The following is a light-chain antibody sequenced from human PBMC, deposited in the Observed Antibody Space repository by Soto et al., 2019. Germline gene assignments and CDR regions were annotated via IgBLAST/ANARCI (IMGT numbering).Light chain of an antibody. CDR2: GAS. CDR1: QSVTSNY. V-gene: IGKV3-20*01. Sequence: EIVLTQSPGTLSLSPGERATLSCRASQSVTSNYLAWFQQQRGRAPRLLIYGASTRATGVPDRFSGSGSGTDFTLTISRLEPEDSAVYYCQQYHNSPLTFGGGTKMEIK. CDR3: QQYHNSPLT. J-gene: IGKJ4*01.